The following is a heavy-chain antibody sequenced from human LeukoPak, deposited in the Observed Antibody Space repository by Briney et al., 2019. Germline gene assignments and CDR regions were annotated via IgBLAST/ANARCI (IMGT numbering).Heavy chain of an antibody. V-gene: IGHV3-23*01. Sequence: PGGSLRLSCAASGFTLNKYAMNWVRQPPGKGLEWVSAISGSGGSTYYADSVKGRFTISRDNSKNTLYLQMNSLRAEDTAVYYCAKDPRRAFGWFGGNWFDPWGQGTLVTVSS. J-gene: IGHJ5*02. D-gene: IGHD3-10*01. CDR1: GFTLNKYA. CDR3: AKDPRRAFGWFGGNWFDP. CDR2: ISGSGGST.